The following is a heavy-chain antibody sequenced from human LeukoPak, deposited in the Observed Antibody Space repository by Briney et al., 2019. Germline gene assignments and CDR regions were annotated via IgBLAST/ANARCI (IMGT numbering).Heavy chain of an antibody. CDR3: ARGAGCSGSCCYSGSGDY. Sequence: SETLSPTCAVDGWSFSTYYWSWIRQPPGKGLEWIGEINHSGSTNYNPSLKSRVTISVDTSKNQFSLKLSSVTAADTAVYYCARGAGCSGSCCYSGSGDYSPQGTLVTVSS. CDR2: INHSGST. CDR1: GWSFSTYY. J-gene: IGHJ4*02. V-gene: IGHV4-34*01. D-gene: IGHD2-15*01.